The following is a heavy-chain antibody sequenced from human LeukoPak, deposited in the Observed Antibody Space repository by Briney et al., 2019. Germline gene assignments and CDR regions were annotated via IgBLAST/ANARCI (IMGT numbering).Heavy chain of an antibody. V-gene: IGHV3-74*01. Sequence: GGSLRLSCAASGFTFTNYWIHWVRQAPGKGLMWVSRIKSDGITTNYADSVKSRFTISRDNAKNSLYLRMNSLRAEDTAVYYCARPAAAGTIYYYYYMDVWGKGTTVTVSS. CDR3: ARPAAAGTIYYYYYMDV. D-gene: IGHD6-13*01. J-gene: IGHJ6*03. CDR2: IKSDGITT. CDR1: GFTFTNYW.